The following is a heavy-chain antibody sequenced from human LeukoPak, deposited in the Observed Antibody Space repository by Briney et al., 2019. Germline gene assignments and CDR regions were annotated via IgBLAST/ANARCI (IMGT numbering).Heavy chain of an antibody. J-gene: IGHJ4*02. V-gene: IGHV3-74*01. Sequence: GGSLRLSCAASGSTFSSHWMHWVRQAPGKGLVWVSRINSDGSSTSYADSVKGRFTISRDNAKSTLCLQMNSLRAEDTAVYYCARGRVGATFDYWGQGTLVTGSS. D-gene: IGHD1-26*01. CDR2: INSDGSST. CDR1: GSTFSSHW. CDR3: ARGRVGATFDY.